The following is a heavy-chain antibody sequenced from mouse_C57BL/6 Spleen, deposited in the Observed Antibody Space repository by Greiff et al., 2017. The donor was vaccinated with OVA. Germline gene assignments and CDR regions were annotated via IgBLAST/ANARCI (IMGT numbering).Heavy chain of an antibody. J-gene: IGHJ4*01. CDR1: GYTFTSYT. CDR3: ARGDEVDY. CDR2: INPSSGYT. V-gene: IGHV1-4*01. Sequence: VQRVESGAELARPGASVKMSCKASGYTFTSYTMHWVKQRPGQGLEWIGYINPSSGYTKYNQKFKDKATLTADKSSSTAYMQLSSLTSEDSAVYYCARGDEVDYWGQGTSVTVSS.